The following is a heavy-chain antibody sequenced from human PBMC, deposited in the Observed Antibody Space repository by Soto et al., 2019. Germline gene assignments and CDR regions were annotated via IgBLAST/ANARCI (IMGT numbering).Heavy chain of an antibody. J-gene: IGHJ6*02. CDR3: AKSNLGYCSSTSCPEDYYGMDV. V-gene: IGHV3-23*01. CDR2: MSGSGGST. CDR1: GFTFSSYA. Sequence: GGSLRLSCAASGFTFSSYAMSWVRQAPGKGLEWVSAMSGSGGSTYYADSVKGRFTISRDNSKNTLYLQMNSLRAEDTAVYYCAKSNLGYCSSTSCPEDYYGMDVWGQGTTVTVSS. D-gene: IGHD2-2*01.